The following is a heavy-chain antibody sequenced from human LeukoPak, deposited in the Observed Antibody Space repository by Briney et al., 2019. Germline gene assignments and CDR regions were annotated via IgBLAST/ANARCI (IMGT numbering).Heavy chain of an antibody. CDR1: GYTFTSYY. Sequence: ASVKVSCKASGYTFTSYYMHWVRQAPGQGLEWMGIINPSGGSTSYAQKFQGRVTMTEDTSTDTAYMELSSLRSEDTAVYYCAMALYYYGMDVWGQGTTVTVSS. J-gene: IGHJ6*02. CDR2: INPSGGST. CDR3: AMALYYYGMDV. V-gene: IGHV1-46*01. D-gene: IGHD2-8*01.